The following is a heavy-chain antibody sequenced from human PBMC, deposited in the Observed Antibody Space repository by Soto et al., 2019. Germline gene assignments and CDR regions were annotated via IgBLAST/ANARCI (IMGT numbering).Heavy chain of an antibody. Sequence: SQTLSLTCAVSGDIASSNSAAWNWIRQSPSRGLEWLGRTYYRSKWYSYYAESVKGRITINADTSKNQFSLHLNSVTPQDTAVYYCARGPSPLAYWGRGTVVTVSS. CDR2: TYYRSKWYS. D-gene: IGHD6-6*01. CDR1: GDIASSNSAA. CDR3: ARGPSPLAY. V-gene: IGHV6-1*01. J-gene: IGHJ4*02.